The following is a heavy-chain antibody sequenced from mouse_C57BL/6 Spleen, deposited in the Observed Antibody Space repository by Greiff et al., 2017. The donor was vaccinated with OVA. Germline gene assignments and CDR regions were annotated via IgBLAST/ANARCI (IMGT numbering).Heavy chain of an antibody. CDR3: ARNDYDAFDY. CDR2: INPNNGGT. D-gene: IGHD2-4*01. V-gene: IGHV1-26*01. J-gene: IGHJ2*01. Sequence: VQLQQSGPELVKPGASVKISCKASGYTFTDYYMNWVKQSHGKSLEWIGDINPNNGGTSYNQKFKGKATLTVDKSSSTAYMELRSLTSEDSAVYYCARNDYDAFDYWGQGTTLTVSS. CDR1: GYTFTDYY.